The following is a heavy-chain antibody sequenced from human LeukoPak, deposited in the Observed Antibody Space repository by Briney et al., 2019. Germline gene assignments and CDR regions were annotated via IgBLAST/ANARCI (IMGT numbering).Heavy chain of an antibody. CDR1: GGSFSGYY. V-gene: IGHV4-34*01. J-gene: IGHJ4*02. CDR3: ARFCYGDYCFDY. D-gene: IGHD4-17*01. CDR2: INHSGST. Sequence: SETLSLTCAVYGGSFSGYYWSWIRQPPGKGLEWIGEINHSGSTNYNPSLESRVTISVDTSKNQFSLKLSSVTAADTAVYYCARFCYGDYCFDYWGQGTLVTVSS.